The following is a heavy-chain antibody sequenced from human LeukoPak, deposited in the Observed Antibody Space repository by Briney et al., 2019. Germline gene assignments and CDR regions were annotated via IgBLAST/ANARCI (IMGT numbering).Heavy chain of an antibody. CDR2: ISASGSNI. CDR1: GFPFSSYS. Sequence: PGGSLRLSCAVSGFPFSSYSMNWVRQAPGKGLEWVSYISASGSNIYYLDAVKGRFTVSRDNAMNSLFLQMDRLRAEDTAIYYCVRVKGTYFDFWGQGTLVTVSS. D-gene: IGHD1-1*01. V-gene: IGHV3-48*01. J-gene: IGHJ4*02. CDR3: VRVKGTYFDF.